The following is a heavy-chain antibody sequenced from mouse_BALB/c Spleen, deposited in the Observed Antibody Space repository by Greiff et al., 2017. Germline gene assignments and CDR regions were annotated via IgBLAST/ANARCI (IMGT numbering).Heavy chain of an antibody. Sequence: EVHLVESGGGLVQPGGSRKLSCAASGFTFSSFGMHWVRQAPEKGLEWVAYISSGSSTIYYADTVKGRFTISRDNPKNTLFLQMTSLRSEDTAMYYCARDDYPYWYFDVWGAGTTVTVSS. CDR2: ISSGSSTI. V-gene: IGHV5-17*02. CDR1: GFTFSSFG. J-gene: IGHJ1*01. CDR3: ARDDYPYWYFDV. D-gene: IGHD2-13*01.